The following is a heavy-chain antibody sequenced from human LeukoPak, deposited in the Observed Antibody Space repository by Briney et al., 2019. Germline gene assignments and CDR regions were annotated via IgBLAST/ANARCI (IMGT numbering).Heavy chain of an antibody. CDR2: IKQDGSET. D-gene: IGHD5-18*01. CDR1: GFTFSNYW. V-gene: IGHV3-7*01. CDR3: ARGGSGYSYGKIDS. Sequence: PGGSLRLSCAASGFTFSNYWINWVRQAPGKGLEWVANIKQDGSETYRVDSVKGRFTISRDNAKNSLYLQMNSLRDEDTAVYYCARGGSGYSYGKIDSWGQGILVTVSS. J-gene: IGHJ4*02.